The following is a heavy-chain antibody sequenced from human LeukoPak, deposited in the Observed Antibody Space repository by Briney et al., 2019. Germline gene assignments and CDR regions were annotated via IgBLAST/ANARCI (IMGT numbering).Heavy chain of an antibody. CDR1: GGSISSSSYY. CDR2: IYYSGST. Sequence: SETLSLTCTVSGGSISSSSYYWGWIRQPPGKGLEWIGSIYYSGSTNYNPSLKSRVTISVDTSKNQFSLKLSSVTAADTAVYYCARVDTAMASYYFDYWGQGTLVTVSS. CDR3: ARVDTAMASYYFDY. J-gene: IGHJ4*02. V-gene: IGHV4-39*07. D-gene: IGHD5-18*01.